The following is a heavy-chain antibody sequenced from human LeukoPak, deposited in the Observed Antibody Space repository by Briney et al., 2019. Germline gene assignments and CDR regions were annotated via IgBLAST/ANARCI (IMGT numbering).Heavy chain of an antibody. J-gene: IGHJ4*02. CDR2: ISAYNGNT. D-gene: IGHD5-12*01. CDR3: ARGIVGYNYLSYYFDY. Sequence: ASVKVSCKASGYTFTSYGISWVRQAPGQGLEWMGWISAYNGNTNYAQKLQGRVTMTTDTSTSTAYMELRSLRSDDTAVYYCARGIVGYNYLSYYFDYWGQGTLVTVSS. V-gene: IGHV1-18*01. CDR1: GYTFTSYG.